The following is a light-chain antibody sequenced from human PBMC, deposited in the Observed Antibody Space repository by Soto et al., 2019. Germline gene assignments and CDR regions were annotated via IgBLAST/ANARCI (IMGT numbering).Light chain of an antibody. CDR1: TNDVGFYDF. CDR3: KSYAGSNTYG. J-gene: IGLJ1*01. CDR2: EVV. Sequence: QSVLTQPPSASGSPGQSVTISCTGTTNDVGFYDFVSWYQHHPGKAPRLIIYEVVQRPSGVPDRFSGSKSGNTASLAVSGLQAADEADYFCKSYAGSNTYGFGSGTKLTVL. V-gene: IGLV2-8*01.